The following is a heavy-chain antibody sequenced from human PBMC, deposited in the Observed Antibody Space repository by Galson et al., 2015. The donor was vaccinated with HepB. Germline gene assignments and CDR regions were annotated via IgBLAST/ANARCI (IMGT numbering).Heavy chain of an antibody. V-gene: IGHV3-7*03. Sequence: SLRLSCAASGFTFSSYWMSWVRQAPGKGLEWVANIKQDGSEKYYVGSVKGRFTISRDNAKNSLYLQMNSLRAEDTAVYYCAREKEYCSSTSCYYYYYYMDVWGKGTTVTVSS. CDR3: AREKEYCSSTSCYYYYYYMDV. J-gene: IGHJ6*03. CDR2: IKQDGSEK. CDR1: GFTFSSYW. D-gene: IGHD2-2*01.